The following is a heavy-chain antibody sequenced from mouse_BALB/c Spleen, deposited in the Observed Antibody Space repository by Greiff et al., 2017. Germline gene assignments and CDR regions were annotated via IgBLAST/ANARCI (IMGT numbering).Heavy chain of an antibody. J-gene: IGHJ3*01. CDR2: ISDGGSYT. Sequence: EVMLEESGGGLVKPGGSLKLSCAASGFTFSDYYMYWVRQTPEKRLEWVATISDGGSYTYYPDSVKGRFTISRDNAKNNLYLQMSSLKSEDTAMYYCARDQIYYGNYGFAYWGQGTLVTVSA. CDR3: ARDQIYYGNYGFAY. V-gene: IGHV5-4*02. CDR1: GFTFSDYY. D-gene: IGHD2-1*01.